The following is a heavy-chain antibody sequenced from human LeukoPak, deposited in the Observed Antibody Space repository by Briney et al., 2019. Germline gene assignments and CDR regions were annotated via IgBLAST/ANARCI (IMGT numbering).Heavy chain of an antibody. D-gene: IGHD3-10*01. V-gene: IGHV3-30*02. CDR3: AKDPWVVRGVTLDY. CDR2: IRYDGSNK. J-gene: IGHJ4*02. Sequence: RGSLRLSCAASGFTFSSYGMHWVRQAPGKGLEWVAFIRYDGSNKYYADSVKGRFTISRDNSKNTLYLQMNSLRAEDTAVYYCAKDPWVVRGVTLDYWGQGTLVTVSS. CDR1: GFTFSSYG.